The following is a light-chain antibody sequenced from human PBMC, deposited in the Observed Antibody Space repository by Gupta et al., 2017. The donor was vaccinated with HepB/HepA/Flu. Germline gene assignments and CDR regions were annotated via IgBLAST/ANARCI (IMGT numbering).Light chain of an antibody. V-gene: IGKV3-11*01. CDR3: QQRSNWPPPLT. CDR1: QSVSSY. J-gene: IGKJ4*01. CDR2: DAS. Sequence: EIGLTQSPATLSLSPGERATLSCRASQSVSSYLAWYQQKPGQAPRLLIYDASNRATGIPARFSGSGCGTDFTLTISSLEPEDFEVYYCQQRSNWPPPLTFGGGTKVEIK.